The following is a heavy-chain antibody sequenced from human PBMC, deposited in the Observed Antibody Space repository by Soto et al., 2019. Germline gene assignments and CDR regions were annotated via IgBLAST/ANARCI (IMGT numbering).Heavy chain of an antibody. J-gene: IGHJ4*02. CDR2: INPSGGSA. CDR3: ARDYLSSKLSLSYFDF. CDR1: GYSFISHY. D-gene: IGHD2-2*01. Sequence: QVQLVQSGAEVTRPGASVKVSCKASGYSFISHYIHWVRQAPGQGLEWMGFINPSGGSATLAQKFQGRFTMTRDTSTSTVYMDLTILRSEDAAVYYCARDYLSSKLSLSYFDFWGQGTLVTVSS. V-gene: IGHV1-46*01.